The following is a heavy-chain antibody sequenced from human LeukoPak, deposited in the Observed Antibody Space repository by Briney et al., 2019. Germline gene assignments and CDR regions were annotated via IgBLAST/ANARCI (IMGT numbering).Heavy chain of an antibody. CDR3: ARDGFGDLLPAVYWYFDL. Sequence: ASVKVSCKASGYTFTGYYMHWVRQAPGQGLEWMGWINPNSGGTNYAQKFQGRVTMTRDTSTSTVYMELSSLRSEDTAVYYCARDGFGDLLPAVYWYFDLWGRGTLVIVSS. V-gene: IGHV1-2*02. CDR1: GYTFTGYY. J-gene: IGHJ2*01. CDR2: INPNSGGT. D-gene: IGHD3-10*01.